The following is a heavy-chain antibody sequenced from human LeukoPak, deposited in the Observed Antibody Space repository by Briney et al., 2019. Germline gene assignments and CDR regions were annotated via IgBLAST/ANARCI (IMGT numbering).Heavy chain of an antibody. CDR3: ARDFSGYSYAIDY. J-gene: IGHJ4*02. Sequence: GRSLRLSCAASGFTFSSYAMHWVRQAPGKGLEWVAVISYDGSNKYYADSVKGRFTISRDNSKNTLYLQMNSPRAEDTAVYYCARDFSGYSYAIDYWGQGTLVTVSS. V-gene: IGHV3-30-3*01. D-gene: IGHD5-18*01. CDR2: ISYDGSNK. CDR1: GFTFSSYA.